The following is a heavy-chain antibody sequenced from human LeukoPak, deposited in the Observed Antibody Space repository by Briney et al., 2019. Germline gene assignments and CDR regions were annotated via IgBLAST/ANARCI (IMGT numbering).Heavy chain of an antibody. CDR2: IYTSGST. CDR3: ARSIAAAGIFDY. CDR1: GGSISSYY. V-gene: IGHV4-4*07. D-gene: IGHD6-13*01. Sequence: SETLSLTCTVSGGSISSYYWSWIRQPAGKGLEWFGRIYTSGSTNYNPSLKSRVTMSVDTSKNQFSLKLSSVTAADTAVYYCARSIAAAGIFDYWGQGTLVTVSS. J-gene: IGHJ4*02.